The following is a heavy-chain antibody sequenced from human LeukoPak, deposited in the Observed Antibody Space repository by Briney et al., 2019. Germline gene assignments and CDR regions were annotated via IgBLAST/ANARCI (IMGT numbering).Heavy chain of an antibody. D-gene: IGHD2-15*01. CDR1: GCSITNYC. J-gene: IGHJ4*02. CDR2: IYPGDSDT. V-gene: IGHV5-51*01. Sequence: GESLKISCKGSGCSITNYCIGWVRRMPRKSLEWMGTIYPGDSDTRYSPSFQSLVTISADKSISTTYLQWRSLKASDTAIFFCARRVVVASTSLGDFDYWGQGTLVTVSS. CDR3: ARRVVVASTSLGDFDY.